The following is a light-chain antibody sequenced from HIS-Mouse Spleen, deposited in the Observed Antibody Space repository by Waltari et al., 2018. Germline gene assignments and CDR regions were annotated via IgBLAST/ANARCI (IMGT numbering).Light chain of an antibody. CDR2: EDS. CDR3: YSTDSSGNHRV. V-gene: IGLV3-10*01. CDR1: SLPKTY. J-gene: IGLJ2*01. Sequence: SYELTQPPSVSVSPGQTARITCSGNSLPKTYASWYQQKSGQAPVLVIYEDSKPPSGIPERFSGSSSGTMATLTISGAQVEDEADYYCYSTDSSGNHRVFGGGTKLTVL.